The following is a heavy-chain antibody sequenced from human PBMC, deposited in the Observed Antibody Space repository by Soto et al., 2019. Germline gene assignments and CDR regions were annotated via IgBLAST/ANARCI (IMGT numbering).Heavy chain of an antibody. V-gene: IGHV1-69*01. Sequence: QVQLVQSGAEVKKPGSSVKVSCKASGGTFSSYAISWVRQAPRQGLEWMGGIIPIFGTANYAQKFQGRVTITADESTSTAYMELSSLRSEDTAVYYCASDIVVVPAATYGMDVWGQGTTVTVSS. CDR3: ASDIVVVPAATYGMDV. CDR1: GGTFSSYA. J-gene: IGHJ6*02. CDR2: IIPIFGTA. D-gene: IGHD2-2*01.